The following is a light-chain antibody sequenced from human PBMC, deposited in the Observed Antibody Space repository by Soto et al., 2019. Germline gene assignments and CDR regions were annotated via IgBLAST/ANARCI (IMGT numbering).Light chain of an antibody. J-gene: IGKJ5*01. CDR1: QSFSSSY. Sequence: EIVLTQSPGTLSLSPGERATLSCRASQSFSSSYLAWYQQKPGQAPRLLIYGASSRATGIPDRFSGSGSGTDFTLTISRLEPEDFAVYYCQQYGTSITFGQGTRLEF. CDR3: QQYGTSIT. CDR2: GAS. V-gene: IGKV3-20*01.